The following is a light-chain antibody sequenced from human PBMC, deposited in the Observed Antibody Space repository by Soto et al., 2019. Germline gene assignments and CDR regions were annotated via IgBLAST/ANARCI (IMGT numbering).Light chain of an antibody. CDR3: CSYTTSGTYV. Sequence: QSVXTQPPSVSGSPGQSVTISCTGTRSDIGSYSRVSWYQQPPGTAPKLRIYEVSNRPSGVPDRFAGSKSGNTASLIISGLQAEDEADYYCCSYTTSGTYVCGTGTKVTVL. CDR2: EVS. CDR1: RSDIGSYSR. J-gene: IGLJ1*01. V-gene: IGLV2-18*02.